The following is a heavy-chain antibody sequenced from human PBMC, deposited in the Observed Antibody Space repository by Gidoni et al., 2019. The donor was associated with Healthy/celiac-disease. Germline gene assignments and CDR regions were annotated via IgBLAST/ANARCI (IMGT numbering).Heavy chain of an antibody. CDR2: IKPSGGST. J-gene: IGHJ4*02. CDR1: GYTFTSHY. Sequence: QVQLVQSGAEVKKPGASVKVSCKASGYTFTSHYMHWVRQAPGQGLEWMGIIKPSGGSTSYAQKFQGRVTLTRDTSTSTVYMELSSLRSEDTAVYYCARVGGLYDSSGRVGFDYWGQGTLVTVSS. V-gene: IGHV1-46*01. D-gene: IGHD3-22*01. CDR3: ARVGGLYDSSGRVGFDY.